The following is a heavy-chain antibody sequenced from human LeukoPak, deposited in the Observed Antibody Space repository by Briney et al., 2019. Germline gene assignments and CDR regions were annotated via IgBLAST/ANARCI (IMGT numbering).Heavy chain of an antibody. V-gene: IGHV3-30*18. Sequence: GGSLRLSRAPSGFISRNYGTHGVPQAPGTGLERGAVVSHDGRTKIYADSVKGRFTISRDNSKNTLDLQMDSLRADDTAVYYCAKEPTSYTSGWYFQNWGHGALVTVSS. CDR2: VSHDGRTK. J-gene: IGHJ1*01. D-gene: IGHD6-25*01. CDR1: GFISRNYG. CDR3: AKEPTSYTSGWYFQN.